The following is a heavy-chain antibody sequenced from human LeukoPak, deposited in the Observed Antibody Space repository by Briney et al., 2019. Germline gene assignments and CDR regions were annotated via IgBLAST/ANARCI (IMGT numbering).Heavy chain of an antibody. J-gene: IGHJ4*02. CDR2: ISSSSSTI. D-gene: IGHD6-19*01. V-gene: IGHV3-48*01. CDR1: GFTFSSYS. CDR3: ARDSSSGSTRTFDY. Sequence: GGSLRLSCAASGFTFSSYSMTWVRQAPGKGLEWVSYISSSSSTIYYADSVKGRFTISRDNAKNSLYLQMNSLRAEDTAVYYCARDSSSGSTRTFDYWGQGTLVTVSS.